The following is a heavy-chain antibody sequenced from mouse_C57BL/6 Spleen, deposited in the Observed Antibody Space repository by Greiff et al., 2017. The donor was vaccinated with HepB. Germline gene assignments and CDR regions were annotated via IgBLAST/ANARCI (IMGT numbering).Heavy chain of an antibody. J-gene: IGHJ3*01. V-gene: IGHV1-15*01. CDR1: GYTFTDYE. Sequence: QVQLKQSGAELVRPGASVTLSCKASGYTFTDYEMHWVKQTPVHGLEWIGAIDPETGGTAYNQKFKGKAILTADKSSSTAYMELRSLTSEDSAVYYCTRPSRAEAWFAYWGQGTLVTVSA. CDR3: TRPSRAEAWFAY. CDR2: IDPETGGT.